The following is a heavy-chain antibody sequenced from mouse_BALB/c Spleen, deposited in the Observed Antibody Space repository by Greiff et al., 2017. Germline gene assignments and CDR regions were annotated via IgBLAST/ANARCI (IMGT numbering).Heavy chain of an antibody. V-gene: IGHV5-17*02. CDR3: AREDDGNFAY. Sequence: EVKVVDSGGGLVQPGGSRKLSCAASGFTFSSFGMHWVRQAPEKGLEWVAYISSGSSTIYYADTVKGRFTISRDNPKNTLFLQMTSLRSEDTAMYYCAREDDGNFAYWGQGTLVTVSA. CDR1: GFTFSSFG. CDR2: ISSGSSTI. J-gene: IGHJ3*01. D-gene: IGHD2-1*01.